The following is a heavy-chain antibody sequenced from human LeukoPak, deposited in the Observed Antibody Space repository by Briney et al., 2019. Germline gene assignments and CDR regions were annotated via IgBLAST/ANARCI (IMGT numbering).Heavy chain of an antibody. CDR2: ISGSGAST. V-gene: IGHV3-23*01. D-gene: IGHD1-26*01. Sequence: GSLRLSCLTSGFTLSTNAMSWVRQAPGKGLEWISGISGSGASTYYADSVKGRFTISRDDSRNTLYLQMNSLRGDDTAVYYCAKDVGKWESLHFFDYWGQGTLVTVSS. CDR1: GFTLSTNA. J-gene: IGHJ4*02. CDR3: AKDVGKWESLHFFDY.